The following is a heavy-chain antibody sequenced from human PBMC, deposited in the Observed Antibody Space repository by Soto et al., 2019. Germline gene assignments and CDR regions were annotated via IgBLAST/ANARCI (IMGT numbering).Heavy chain of an antibody. V-gene: IGHV1-69*13. J-gene: IGHJ4*02. CDR2: IIPIFGTA. CDR3: ARAQKDIMGATEPFDY. CDR1: GGTFSSYA. Sequence: VASVKVSCKASGGTFSSYAISWVRQAPGQGLEWMGGIIPIFGTANYAQKFQGRVTITADESTSTAYMELSSLRSEDTAVYYCARAQKDIMGATEPFDYWGQGTLVTVSS. D-gene: IGHD1-26*01.